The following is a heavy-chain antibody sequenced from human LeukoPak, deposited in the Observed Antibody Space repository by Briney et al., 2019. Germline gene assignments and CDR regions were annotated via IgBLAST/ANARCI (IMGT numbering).Heavy chain of an antibody. D-gene: IGHD4-23*01. CDR3: AREDDYGGNTLDY. CDR1: GGSISSYY. Sequence: SETLSLTCTVSGGSISSYYWSWIRQPPGKGLEWIGYIYCSGSTNYNPSLKSRVTISVDTSKNQFSLKLSSVSAADTAVYYCAREDDYGGNTLDYWGQGTLVTVSS. V-gene: IGHV4-59*01. J-gene: IGHJ4*02. CDR2: IYCSGST.